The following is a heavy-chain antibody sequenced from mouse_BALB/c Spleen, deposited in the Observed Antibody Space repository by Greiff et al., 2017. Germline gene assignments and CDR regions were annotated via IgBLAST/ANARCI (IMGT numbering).Heavy chain of an antibody. V-gene: IGHV3-2*02. CDR3: AFRAYRYRYYAMDY. CDR2: ISYSGST. J-gene: IGHJ4*01. Sequence: EVKLQESGPGLVKPSQSLSLTCTVTGYSITSDYAWNWIRQFPGNKLEWMGYISYSGSTSYNPSLKSRISITRDTSKNQFFLQLNSVTTEDTATYYCAFRAYRYRYYAMDYWGQGTSVTVSS. CDR1: GYSITSDYA. D-gene: IGHD2-14*01.